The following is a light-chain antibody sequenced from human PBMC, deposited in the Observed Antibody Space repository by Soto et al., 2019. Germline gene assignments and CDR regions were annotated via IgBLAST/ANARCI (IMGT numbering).Light chain of an antibody. CDR1: QSVRRNN. CDR2: GGN. J-gene: IGKJ1*01. Sequence: EIVLPQSPGTLSLSPGESATLSCRASQSVRRNNLAWYQHKTGQSPRLLVYGGNSRATGIPDRLSGSGSGPDFTLTITRLEPEDFAVYFGQYYGDAPWTFGRGTKVDIK. CDR3: QYYGDAPWT. V-gene: IGKV3-20*01.